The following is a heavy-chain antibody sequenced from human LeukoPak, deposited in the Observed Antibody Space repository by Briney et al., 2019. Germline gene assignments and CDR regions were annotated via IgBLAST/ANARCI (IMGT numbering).Heavy chain of an antibody. CDR3: GTWTTVASYFDY. J-gene: IGHJ4*02. V-gene: IGHV4-34*01. D-gene: IGHD4-17*01. CDR1: GGPFSGYY. CDR2: INHSGST. Sequence: SETLSLTCAVYGGPFSGYYCVWIRQPPGKGLEWIGEINHSGSTNYNPSLKSRVTISVDTSKNQFSLKLSSVTAADTAVYYCGTWTTVASYFDYWGQGTLVTVSS.